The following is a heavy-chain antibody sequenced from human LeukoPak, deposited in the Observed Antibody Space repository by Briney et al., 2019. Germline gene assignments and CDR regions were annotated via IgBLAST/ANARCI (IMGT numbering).Heavy chain of an antibody. D-gene: IGHD3-10*01. CDR2: ISGSGGST. J-gene: IGHJ1*01. CDR3: AKPGLPTWFEYFHH. Sequence: PGGSLRLSCAASGFTFGSYAMSWVRQAPGKGLEWVSAISGSGGSTYYADSVKGRFTISRDNSKNTLYLQMNSLRAEDTAVYYCAKPGLPTWFEYFHHWGQGTLVTVSS. CDR1: GFTFGSYA. V-gene: IGHV3-23*01.